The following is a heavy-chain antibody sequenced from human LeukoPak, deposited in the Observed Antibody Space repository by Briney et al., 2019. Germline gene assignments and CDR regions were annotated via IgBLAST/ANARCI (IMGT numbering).Heavy chain of an antibody. J-gene: IGHJ3*02. CDR1: GGSISSGDYY. V-gene: IGHV4-30-4*08. CDR3: ARENDGSDAFDI. Sequence: SETLSLTCTVSGGSISSGDYYWSWIRQPPGKGLEWIGYIYYSGSTYYNPSLKSRFTISVDTSKNQFSLKLSSVTAADTAVYYCARENDGSDAFDIWGQGTMVTVSS. CDR2: IYYSGST. D-gene: IGHD2/OR15-2a*01.